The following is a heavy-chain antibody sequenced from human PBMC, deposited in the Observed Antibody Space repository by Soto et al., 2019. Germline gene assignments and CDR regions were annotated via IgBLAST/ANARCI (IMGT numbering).Heavy chain of an antibody. CDR3: ARGTTTSAFSAMDV. J-gene: IGHJ6*02. Sequence: QVQLVESGGGVVQPGRSLRLSCAASGFTFSNNAMDWVRQAPGKGLEWVAVISYDGSNKYIAESVKGRFTISRDNFKNTLFLRMNSLRAEDTAVYYCARGTTTSAFSAMDVWGQGTTVTVSS. V-gene: IGHV3-30-3*01. CDR1: GFTFSNNA. D-gene: IGHD1-1*01. CDR2: ISYDGSNK.